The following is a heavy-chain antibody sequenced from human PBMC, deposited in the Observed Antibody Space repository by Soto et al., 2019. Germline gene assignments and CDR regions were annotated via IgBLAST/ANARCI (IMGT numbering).Heavy chain of an antibody. CDR2: IYFSGSS. J-gene: IGHJ4*02. D-gene: IGHD6-6*01. V-gene: IGHV4-61*01. CDR1: GGYVGSGNFY. Sequence: SETLSLTCTVSGGYVGSGNFYWSWIRQPPGTGLEWIGDIYFSGSSFYNPSLKSRLTISLYLPKNQYSLKLSSVTSADTAVYYCARHPARASYFDYWGQVPLVTVSS. CDR3: ARHPARASYFDY.